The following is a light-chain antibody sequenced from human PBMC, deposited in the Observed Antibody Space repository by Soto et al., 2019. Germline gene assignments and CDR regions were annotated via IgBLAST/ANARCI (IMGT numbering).Light chain of an antibody. V-gene: IGLV1-44*01. CDR3: ATWDDSLHGYV. CDR2: TSN. Sequence: QPVLTQPPSASGTPRQRVTISCSGSNSNIGNNKVNWYQQLPGTAPKLLIYTSNQRPSGVPDRFSGSKSGTSASLAISGLQSEDEADYYCATWDDSLHGYVFGTGTKLTVL. J-gene: IGLJ1*01. CDR1: NSNIGNNK.